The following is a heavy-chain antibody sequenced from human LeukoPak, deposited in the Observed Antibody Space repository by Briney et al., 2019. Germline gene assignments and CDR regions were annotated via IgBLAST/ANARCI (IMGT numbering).Heavy chain of an antibody. CDR3: ARDVVVAVAGTGLFDY. CDR2: ISSSSSYI. V-gene: IGHV3-21*01. J-gene: IGHJ4*02. D-gene: IGHD6-19*01. Sequence: GGSLRLSCAASGFTFSSYSMNWVRQAPGKGLEWVSSISSSSSYIYYADSVKGRFTISRDNAKNSLYLQMNSLRAEDTAVYYCARDVVVAVAGTGLFDYWGQGTLVTVSS. CDR1: GFTFSSYS.